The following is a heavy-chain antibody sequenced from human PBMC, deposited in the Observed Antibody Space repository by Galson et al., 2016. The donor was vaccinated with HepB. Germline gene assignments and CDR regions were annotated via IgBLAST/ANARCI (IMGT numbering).Heavy chain of an antibody. CDR1: GFTFDDHA. Sequence: SLRLSCAASGFTFDDHAMHWVRHAPGKGLEWVAGINWNSGTVFYADSVKGRFTISRDNNKNSVYLQMDTLSVEDTAFYFCARDPYQWLSEYYFDYWGQGALVTVSS. CDR3: ARDPYQWLSEYYFDY. V-gene: IGHV3-9*01. J-gene: IGHJ4*02. D-gene: IGHD2-2*01. CDR2: INWNSGTV.